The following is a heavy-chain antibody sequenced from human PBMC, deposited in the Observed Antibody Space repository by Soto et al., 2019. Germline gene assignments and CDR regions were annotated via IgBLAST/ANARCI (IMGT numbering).Heavy chain of an antibody. D-gene: IGHD5-12*01. V-gene: IGHV1-69*13. Sequence: SVKVSCKASGGTFNNYPITWVRQAPGEGLEWMGGSIPIFGTANYPQRFQGRVTISVDESTSTAYMELSSLRSEDTAVYYCARGRGYSGDDHYCYLDMDVWGQGTTVTVSS. J-gene: IGHJ6*02. CDR1: GGTFNNYP. CDR3: ARGRGYSGDDHYCYLDMDV. CDR2: SIPIFGTA.